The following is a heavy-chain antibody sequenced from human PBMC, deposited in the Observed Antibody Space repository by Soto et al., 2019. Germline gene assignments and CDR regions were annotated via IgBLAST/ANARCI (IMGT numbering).Heavy chain of an antibody. CDR3: ARIYSSTWYHYYYGMDV. D-gene: IGHD6-13*01. CDR2: INRSGRT. Sequence: QVQLQQWGAGLLKPSETLSLSCGVSGESFGDYDWSWIRQPPGKGLEWIGDINRSGRTSYNPSLMSRVTISVDTSKNQFSLKLNAVTAADTATYYCARIYSSTWYHYYYGMDVWGRGTTVTVSS. J-gene: IGHJ6*02. V-gene: IGHV4-34*01. CDR1: GESFGDYD.